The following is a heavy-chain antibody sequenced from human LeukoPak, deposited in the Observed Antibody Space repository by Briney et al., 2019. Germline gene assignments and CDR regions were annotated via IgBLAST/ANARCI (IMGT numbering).Heavy chain of an antibody. J-gene: IGHJ5*02. CDR2: IYYSGST. V-gene: IGHV4-59*01. CDR3: ARDRVTMVRGVPRYFNWFDP. Sequence: SETLSLTCTVSGGSISSYYWSWIRQPPGKGLEWIGYIYYSGSTNYSPSLKSRVTISVDTSKNQFSLKLSSVTAADTAVYYCARDRVTMVRGVPRYFNWFDPWGQGTLVTVSS. D-gene: IGHD3-10*01. CDR1: GGSISSYY.